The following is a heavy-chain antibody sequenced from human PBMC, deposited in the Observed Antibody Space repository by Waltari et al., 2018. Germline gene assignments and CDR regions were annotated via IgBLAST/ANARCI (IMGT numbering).Heavy chain of an antibody. CDR2: TRYTAES. V-gene: IGHV4-59*08. D-gene: IGHD3-10*01. J-gene: IGHJ4*02. CDR3: VRHHEPPAYYFEY. CDR1: GGSINNHY. Sequence: QVQLQESGPGLVKPSETLSLTCPVSGGSINNHYWSWIRQPPGMGLRWIAHTRYTAESNSNPARKSRVSISLDTSKAQFTRKLTAVTAADTAVYYCVRHHEPPAYYFEYWGQGILVTVSS.